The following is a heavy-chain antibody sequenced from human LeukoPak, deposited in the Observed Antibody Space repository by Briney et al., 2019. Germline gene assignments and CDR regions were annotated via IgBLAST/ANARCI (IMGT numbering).Heavy chain of an antibody. CDR3: ARDRNENGMDV. Sequence: SETLSLTCTVSGGSISAGFISSSSYYWGWIRQPPGKGLEWIGYIYHSGSTYYNPSLKSRVTISVDRSKDQFSLKLSSVTAADTAVYYCARDRNENGMDVWGQGTTATVSS. V-gene: IGHV4-30-2*01. CDR2: IYHSGST. J-gene: IGHJ6*02. CDR1: GGSISAGFISSSSYY. D-gene: IGHD1-1*01.